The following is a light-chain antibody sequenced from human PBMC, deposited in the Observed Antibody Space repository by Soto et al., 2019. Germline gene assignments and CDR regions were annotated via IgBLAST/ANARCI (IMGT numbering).Light chain of an antibody. CDR2: DAS. Sequence: EIVLTQSPATLSLSPGERATLSCRASQSVSSYLAWYQQKPGQAPRLLIHDASNRATGIPARFSGSGSGTDFTLTISSLEPEDFAVYYCQQRSNWPPMYTFGHGTKLEIK. CDR3: QQRSNWPPMYT. V-gene: IGKV3-11*01. J-gene: IGKJ2*01. CDR1: QSVSSY.